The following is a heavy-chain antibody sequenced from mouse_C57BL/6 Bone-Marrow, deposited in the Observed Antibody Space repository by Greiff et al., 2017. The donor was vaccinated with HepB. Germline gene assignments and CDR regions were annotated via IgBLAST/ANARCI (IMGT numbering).Heavy chain of an antibody. J-gene: IGHJ4*01. V-gene: IGHV14-2*01. Sequence: VQLQQSGAELVKPGASVKLSCTASGFNIKDYYMHWVKQRTEQGLEWIGRIDPEDGETKYAPKFKGKATITADTSSNTAYLQPSSLTSEDTAVYYCAIITTVVDYAMDYWGQGTSVTVSS. CDR1: GFNIKDYY. D-gene: IGHD1-1*01. CDR2: IDPEDGET. CDR3: AIITTVVDYAMDY.